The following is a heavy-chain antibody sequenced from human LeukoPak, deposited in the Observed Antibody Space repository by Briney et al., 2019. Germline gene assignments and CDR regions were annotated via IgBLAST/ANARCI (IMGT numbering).Heavy chain of an antibody. Sequence: SETVSLTCTVSGGSISSSSYYWGWIRQPPGKGLEWIGSIYYSGSTYYNPSLKSRVTISVDTSKNQFSLKLSSVTAADTAVYYCARVWGIAAAAYYYCGMDVWGQGTTVTVSS. V-gene: IGHV4-39*01. CDR3: ARVWGIAAAAYYYCGMDV. D-gene: IGHD6-13*01. CDR1: GGSISSSSYY. J-gene: IGHJ6*02. CDR2: IYYSGST.